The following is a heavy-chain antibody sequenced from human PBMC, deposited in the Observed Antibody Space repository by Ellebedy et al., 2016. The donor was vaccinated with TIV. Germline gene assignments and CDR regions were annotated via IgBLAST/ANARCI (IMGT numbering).Heavy chain of an antibody. CDR1: GYTFTSYG. Sequence: ASVKVSXXASGYTFTSYGISWVRQAPGQGLEWMGWISAYNGNTNYAQKFQGRVTMTRDTSTSTVYMELSSLRSEDTAVYYCARARAMVRGVINGPFGYWGQGTLVTVSS. V-gene: IGHV1-18*01. CDR2: ISAYNGNT. J-gene: IGHJ4*02. CDR3: ARARAMVRGVINGPFGY. D-gene: IGHD3-10*01.